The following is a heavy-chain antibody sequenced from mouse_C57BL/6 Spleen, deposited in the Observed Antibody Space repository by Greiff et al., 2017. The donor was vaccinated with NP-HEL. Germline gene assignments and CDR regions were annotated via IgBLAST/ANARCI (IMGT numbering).Heavy chain of an antibody. Sequence: EVQLVESEGGLVQPGSSMKLSCTASGFTFSDYYMAWVRQVPEKGLEWVANINYDGSSTYYLDSLKSRFIISRDNAKNILYLQMSSLKSEDTATYYCAREGGDGYYGWYFDVWGTGTTVTVSS. D-gene: IGHD2-3*01. J-gene: IGHJ1*03. CDR2: INYDGSST. CDR3: AREGGDGYYGWYFDV. V-gene: IGHV5-16*01. CDR1: GFTFSDYY.